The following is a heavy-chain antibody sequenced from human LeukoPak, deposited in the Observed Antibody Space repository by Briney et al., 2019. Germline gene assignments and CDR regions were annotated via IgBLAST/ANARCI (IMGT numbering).Heavy chain of an antibody. CDR1: GGSLSGYR. CDR3: ARHIGDSSGYLDAFDI. Sequence: SETLSLTCAVYGGSLSGYRWSWIRQAPGKGLEWIGEISHSGDTHYNPSLKSRVTISVDTSKNQFSLKLSSVTAADTAVYYCARHIGDSSGYLDAFDIWGQGTMVTVSS. CDR2: ISHSGDT. D-gene: IGHD3-22*01. J-gene: IGHJ3*02. V-gene: IGHV4-34*01.